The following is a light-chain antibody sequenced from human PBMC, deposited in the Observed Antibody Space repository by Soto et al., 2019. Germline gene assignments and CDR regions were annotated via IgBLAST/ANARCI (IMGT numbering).Light chain of an antibody. J-gene: IGKJ5*01. CDR3: QQYYDWPIT. CDR2: ATS. V-gene: IGKV1-6*01. CDR1: QGIRGD. Sequence: AIQMTQSPSSLSASLGDSVTITCRASQGIRGDLGWYQQKPGKAPKLLISATSTLQSGVPSRFSGRGSGTNFTLTISSLQPEDFAVYYCQQYYDWPITVGQGTRLEIK.